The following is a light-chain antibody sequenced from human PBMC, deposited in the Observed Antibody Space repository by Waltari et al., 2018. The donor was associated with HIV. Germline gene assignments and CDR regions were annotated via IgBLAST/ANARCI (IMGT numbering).Light chain of an antibody. V-gene: IGLV1-47*01. CDR3: AAWDVSVSGRGVI. CDR2: RNN. Sequence: QSVLTQPPSASGAPGQSVTISCSGGASNIGRGYVYWFQQLPGTAPKRLMDRNNQRPSGVPDRFSASKSGTSASLAISGLRPDDEADYYCAAWDVSVSGRGVIFGGGTKLTVL. CDR1: ASNIGRGY. J-gene: IGLJ2*01.